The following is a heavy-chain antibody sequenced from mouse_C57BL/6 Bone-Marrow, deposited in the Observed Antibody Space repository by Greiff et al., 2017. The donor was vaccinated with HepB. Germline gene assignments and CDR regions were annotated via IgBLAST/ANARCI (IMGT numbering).Heavy chain of an antibody. J-gene: IGHJ3*01. V-gene: IGHV1-4*01. CDR1: GYTFTSYT. Sequence: VQLQESGAELARPGASVKMSCKASGYTFTSYTMHWVKQRPGQGLEWIGYINPSSGYTKYNQKFKDKATLTADKSSSTAYMQLSSLTSEDSAVYYCAQYDWFAYWGQGTLVTVSA. CDR2: INPSSGYT. D-gene: IGHD2-12*01. CDR3: AQYDWFAY.